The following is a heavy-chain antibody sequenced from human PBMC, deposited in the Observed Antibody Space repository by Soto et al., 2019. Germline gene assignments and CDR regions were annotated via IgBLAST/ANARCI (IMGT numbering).Heavy chain of an antibody. Sequence: QVQLVQSGAEVKKPGSSVKVSCKAPGDTFSSFAISWVRQAPGQGLEWMGGIIPIFRTPDYAQKFQGRVTIHADEYTTTDYMEMCSLRSEDTAVYYCARDKHRLQLGGNSYYALDVWGQGTTVIVSS. CDR3: ARDKHRLQLGGNSYYALDV. D-gene: IGHD5-12*01. CDR1: GDTFSSFA. J-gene: IGHJ6*02. V-gene: IGHV1-69*12. CDR2: IIPIFRTP.